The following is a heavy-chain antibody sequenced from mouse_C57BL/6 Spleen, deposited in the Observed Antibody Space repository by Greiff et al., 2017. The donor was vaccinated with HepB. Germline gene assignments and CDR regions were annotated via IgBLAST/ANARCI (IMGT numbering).Heavy chain of an antibody. J-gene: IGHJ2*01. CDR1: GYTFTDHI. CDR3: AAGLLLRYGFDY. V-gene: IGHV1-11*01. CDR2: IYPVSGET. Sequence: QVQLQQSGAELAIPGASVTLSCKASGYTFTDHILTWVTQRPGQGLAWIGRIYPVSGETNYNQKFMGKATFSVDRSSSTVYMVLNSLTSEDPAVYYCAAGLLLRYGFDYWGQGTTLTVSS. D-gene: IGHD1-1*01.